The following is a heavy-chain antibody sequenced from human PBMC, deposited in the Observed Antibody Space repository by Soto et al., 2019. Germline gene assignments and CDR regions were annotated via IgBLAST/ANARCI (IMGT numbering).Heavy chain of an antibody. CDR2: IIGGGGNT. CDR1: GFTFSSYA. Sequence: GGSLRLSCEASGFTFSSYAMSWVRQAPGKGLEWVSAIIGGGGNTYHADSVRGRFTISRDNSKNTLYLQMNSLRAEDTAVYYCAKYTGPYYKYYCMDVWGKGTTVTVSS. CDR3: AKYTGPYYKYYCMDV. J-gene: IGHJ6*03. V-gene: IGHV3-23*01.